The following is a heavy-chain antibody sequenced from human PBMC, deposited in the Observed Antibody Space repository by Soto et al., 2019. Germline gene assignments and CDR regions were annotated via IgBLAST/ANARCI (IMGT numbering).Heavy chain of an antibody. V-gene: IGHV3-21*06. CDR1: GFAFSTYS. CDR3: AREGINNYNEFYFDS. D-gene: IGHD4-4*01. Sequence: GGSLRLSCAASGFAFSTYSMSWVRQAPGKGLEWVSSISGSGNYTHYADFLRGRFTISRDNARTSLFLQMDSLRAEDTAVYYCAREGINNYNEFYFDSWGQGTVVTVSS. CDR2: ISGSGNYT. J-gene: IGHJ4*02.